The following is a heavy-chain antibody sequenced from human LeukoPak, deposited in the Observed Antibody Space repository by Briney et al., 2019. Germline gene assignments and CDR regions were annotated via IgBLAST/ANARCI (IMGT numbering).Heavy chain of an antibody. V-gene: IGHV3-11*01. Sequence: GGSLRLSCAASRFTFSDYYMSWIRQAPGRGLEWVSYITNSGSSIYYADSVKGRFTISRDNAKNSLYLQMNSLRAEDTALYYCAKDDSSSWYGVFDYWGQGTLVTVSS. CDR1: RFTFSDYY. J-gene: IGHJ4*02. CDR3: AKDDSSSWYGVFDY. CDR2: ITNSGSSI. D-gene: IGHD6-13*01.